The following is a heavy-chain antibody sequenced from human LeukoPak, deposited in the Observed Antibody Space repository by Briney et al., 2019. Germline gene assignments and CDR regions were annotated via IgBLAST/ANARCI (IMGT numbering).Heavy chain of an antibody. CDR2: IIPIFGTA. V-gene: IGHV1-69*05. D-gene: IGHD3-22*01. Sequence: SVKVSCKASGGTFSSYAISWVRQAPGQGLEWMGRIIPIFGTANYAQKFQGRVTITTDESTSTAYMELSSLRSEDTAVYYCARDLYYDSSGYLYWGQGTLVTVSS. CDR3: ARDLYYDSSGYLY. CDR1: GGTFSSYA. J-gene: IGHJ4*02.